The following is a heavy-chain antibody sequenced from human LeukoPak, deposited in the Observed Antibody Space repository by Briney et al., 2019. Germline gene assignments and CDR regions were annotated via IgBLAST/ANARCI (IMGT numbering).Heavy chain of an antibody. V-gene: IGHV3-30*02. CDR3: AKGYSYGDYFDY. CDR2: IRYDGSNK. CDR1: GFTFSSYG. Sequence: GGSLRLSCAASGFTFSSYGMHWVRQAPGKWLEWVAFIRYDGSNKYYADSVKGRFTISRDNSKNTLYLQMNSLRAEDTAVYYCAKGYSYGDYFDYWGQGTLVTVSS. J-gene: IGHJ4*02. D-gene: IGHD5-18*01.